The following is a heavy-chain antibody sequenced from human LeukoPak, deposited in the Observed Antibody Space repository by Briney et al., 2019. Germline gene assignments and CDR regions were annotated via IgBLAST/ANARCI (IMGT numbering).Heavy chain of an antibody. J-gene: IGHJ6*03. CDR3: AKGAVVVAGYYYYYMDV. Sequence: PPGGSLRLSCAASGFTLDDYAMHWVRQAPGKGLEWVSGISWNSGSIGYADSVKGRFTISGDNAKNSLYLQMNSLRAEDTALYYCAKGAVVVAGYYYYYMDVWGKGTTVTVSS. CDR2: ISWNSGSI. CDR1: GFTLDDYA. D-gene: IGHD2-2*01. V-gene: IGHV3-9*01.